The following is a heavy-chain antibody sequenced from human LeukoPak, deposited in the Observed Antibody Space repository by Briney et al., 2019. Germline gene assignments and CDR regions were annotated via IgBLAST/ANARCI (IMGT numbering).Heavy chain of an antibody. Sequence: GGSLRLPCAASGSTFSSYSMNWVRQAPGKGLEWVSSISSSSSYIYYADSVKGRFTISRDNAKNSLYLQMNSLRAEDTAVYYCARDCWDYGSGSYCGIDYWGQGTLVTVSS. CDR2: ISSSSSYI. V-gene: IGHV3-21*01. CDR3: ARDCWDYGSGSYCGIDY. D-gene: IGHD3-10*01. CDR1: GSTFSSYS. J-gene: IGHJ4*02.